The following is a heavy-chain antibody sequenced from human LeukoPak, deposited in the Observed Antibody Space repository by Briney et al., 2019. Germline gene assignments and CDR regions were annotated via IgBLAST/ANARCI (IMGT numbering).Heavy chain of an antibody. D-gene: IGHD3-10*01. V-gene: IGHV7-4-1*02. J-gene: IGHJ4*02. CDR1: GYTFTSYA. CDR2: INTNTGSP. CDR3: ARARAPYYYGAGSPDF. Sequence: ASVKVSCKASGYTFTSYAMNWVRQAPGQGLEWMGWINTNTGSPRYAQDFTGRFVFSLDTSLSTTYLQISSLKSEDTAIYYCARARAPYYYGAGSPDFWGQGALVTVSS.